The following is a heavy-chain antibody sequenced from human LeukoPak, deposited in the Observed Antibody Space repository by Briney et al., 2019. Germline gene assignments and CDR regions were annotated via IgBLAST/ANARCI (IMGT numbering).Heavy chain of an antibody. Sequence: SETLSLTCAVYGGSFSVYYWSWIRQPPGKGLEWIGEINHSGSTNYNPSLKSRVTISVDTSKNQFSLKLSSVTAADTAVYYCARGSQSTRPGGYWGQGTLVTVSS. CDR3: ARGSQSTRPGGY. V-gene: IGHV4-34*01. D-gene: IGHD2-2*01. CDR2: INHSGST. J-gene: IGHJ4*02. CDR1: GGSFSVYY.